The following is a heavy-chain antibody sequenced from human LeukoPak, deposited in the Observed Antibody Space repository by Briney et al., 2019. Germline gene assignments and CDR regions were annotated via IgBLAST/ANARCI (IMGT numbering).Heavy chain of an antibody. V-gene: IGHV1-18*01. Sequence: ASVKVSCKASGYTFTSYGISWVRQAPGQGLEWMGWISAYNGNTNYAQKLQGRVTMTTDTSTSTAYMELRSLRSDDTAVYYYARDKGVGVVITDDAFDIWGQGTMVTVSS. D-gene: IGHD3-22*01. CDR3: ARDKGVGVVITDDAFDI. CDR2: ISAYNGNT. CDR1: GYTFTSYG. J-gene: IGHJ3*02.